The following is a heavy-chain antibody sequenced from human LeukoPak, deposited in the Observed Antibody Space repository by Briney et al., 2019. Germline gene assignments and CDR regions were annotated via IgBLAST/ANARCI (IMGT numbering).Heavy chain of an antibody. CDR3: ARDIPSGFYTPDY. CDR2: IETDGSEK. Sequence: GGSLRLSCVASGFTFSDYWVSWGRQAPGVGLEWVANIETDGSEKNYVDSVKGRFTISRDNAKNSLYLQMNNLRDEDTAVYYCARDIPSGFYTPDYWGQGTQVTVSS. V-gene: IGHV3-7*01. D-gene: IGHD5-12*01. CDR1: GFTFSDYW. J-gene: IGHJ4*02.